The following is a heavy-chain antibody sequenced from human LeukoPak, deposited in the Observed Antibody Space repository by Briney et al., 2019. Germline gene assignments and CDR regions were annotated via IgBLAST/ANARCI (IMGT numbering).Heavy chain of an antibody. Sequence: PGGSLTLSCAVSGFTSSTAWLTWVRQAPGKGLEWVANIKQDGSEKYYVDSVKGRFTISRDNAKNSLYLQMNSLRAEDTAVYYCAKFTRFGLFDYWGQGTLATVSS. CDR2: IKQDGSEK. CDR1: GFTSSTAW. V-gene: IGHV3-7*01. CDR3: AKFTRFGLFDY. D-gene: IGHD3-10*01. J-gene: IGHJ4*02.